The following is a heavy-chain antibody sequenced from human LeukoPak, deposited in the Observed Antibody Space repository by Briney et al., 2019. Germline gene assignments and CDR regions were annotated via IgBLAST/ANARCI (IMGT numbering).Heavy chain of an antibody. J-gene: IGHJ4*02. D-gene: IGHD2-2*01. CDR1: GYTFTGYY. CDR2: INPNSGGT. Sequence: ASVNVSCKASGYTFTGYYMHWVRQAPGQGLEWMGWINPNSGGTNYAQKFQGRVTMTRDTSISTAYMELSRLRSDDTAVYYCARAMDPLIVVVPAANYWGQGTLVTVSS. CDR3: ARAMDPLIVVVPAANY. V-gene: IGHV1-2*02.